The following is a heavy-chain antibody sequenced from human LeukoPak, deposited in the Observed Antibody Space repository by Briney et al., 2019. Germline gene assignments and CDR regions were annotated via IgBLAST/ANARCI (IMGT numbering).Heavy chain of an antibody. CDR1: GYTFTSYG. D-gene: IGHD3-3*01. CDR2: ISAYNGNT. Sequence: ASVKVSCKASGYTFTSYGISWVRQAPGQGLEWMGWISAYNGNTNYAQKLQGRDTITTDTSTSTAYMELRSLRSDDTAVYYCASAVYDFWSGQNWFDPWGQGTLVTVSS. V-gene: IGHV1-18*01. J-gene: IGHJ5*02. CDR3: ASAVYDFWSGQNWFDP.